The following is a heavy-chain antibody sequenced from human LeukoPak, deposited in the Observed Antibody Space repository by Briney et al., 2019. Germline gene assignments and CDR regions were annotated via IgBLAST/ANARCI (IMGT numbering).Heavy chain of an antibody. Sequence: GESLKISCKASGYTFSSYWIAWVRQMPGKGLEWMGTIYPGDSDTRYSPSFQGQVTISADKSISTVYLQWSSLKASDTAMYYCARHVSGAWSTFDYWGQGTLVTLSS. D-gene: IGHD7-27*01. V-gene: IGHV5-51*01. CDR3: ARHVSGAWSTFDY. CDR2: IYPGDSDT. J-gene: IGHJ4*02. CDR1: GYTFSSYW.